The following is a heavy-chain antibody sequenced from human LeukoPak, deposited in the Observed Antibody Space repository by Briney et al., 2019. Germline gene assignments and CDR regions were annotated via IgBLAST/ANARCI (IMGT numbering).Heavy chain of an antibody. J-gene: IGHJ4*02. V-gene: IGHV4-59*11. Sequence: SETLSLTCTVSGGSISSHYWSWIRQPPGKGLEWIGYIYYSGSTNYNPSLKSRVTISVDTSKHQYSLKLSSVTAADTAVYYCATGAYDILTGYYSPFDYWGQGTLVNVSS. CDR1: GGSISSHY. CDR3: ATGAYDILTGYYSPFDY. CDR2: IYYSGST. D-gene: IGHD3-9*01.